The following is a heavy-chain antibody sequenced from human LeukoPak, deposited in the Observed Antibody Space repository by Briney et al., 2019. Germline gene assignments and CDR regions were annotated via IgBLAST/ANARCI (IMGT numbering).Heavy chain of an antibody. CDR1: GFTFSSNS. V-gene: IGHV3-21*01. Sequence: GGSLRLSCAASGFTFSSNSMNWVRQAPGKGLEWVSSISSGSSYIYYADSVKGRFTISRDNAKNSLYLQMNSLRAEDTAVYYCARGPHLGYCSSTSCSWGYWGQGTLVTVSS. D-gene: IGHD2-2*01. CDR3: ARGPHLGYCSSTSCSWGY. J-gene: IGHJ4*02. CDR2: ISSGSSYI.